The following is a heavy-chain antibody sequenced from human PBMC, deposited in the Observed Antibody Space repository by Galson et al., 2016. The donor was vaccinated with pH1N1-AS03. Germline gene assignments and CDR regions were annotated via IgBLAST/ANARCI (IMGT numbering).Heavy chain of an antibody. D-gene: IGHD3-22*01. V-gene: IGHV5-51*01. Sequence: QSGAEVTKPGESLKISCMGSGTSFSNYWIGWVRQMPGKGLEWMGATSPDDSQTKYRPSFAGQVTISVDKYITTAFLQWNSLKASATALYDCGRHTFSYDTTDTNRPDASDIWGQGTMLTVFS. CDR3: GRHTFSYDTTDTNRPDASDI. CDR2: TSPDDSQT. CDR1: GTSFSNYW. J-gene: IGHJ3*02.